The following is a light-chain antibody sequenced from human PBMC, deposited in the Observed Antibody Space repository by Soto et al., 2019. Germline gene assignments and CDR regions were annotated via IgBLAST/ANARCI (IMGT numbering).Light chain of an antibody. CDR3: QQFYSYPLT. Sequence: GDRVTITCRASQGMSSALPWYQQKPGEPPKLLISDASTLESGVPSRFSGSGSGTDFTLTISSLQPEDFATYYCQQFYSYPLTFGGGTKVEIK. CDR2: DAS. CDR1: QGMSSA. J-gene: IGKJ4*01. V-gene: IGKV1-13*02.